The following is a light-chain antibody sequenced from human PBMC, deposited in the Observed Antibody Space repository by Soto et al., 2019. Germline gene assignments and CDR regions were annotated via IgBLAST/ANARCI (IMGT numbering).Light chain of an antibody. V-gene: IGKV3-11*01. J-gene: IGKJ4*01. CDR3: QQYNNCPLT. CDR1: QSVSSY. Sequence: EIVLTQPPATLSLSPVEGATLSCRASQSVSSYLAWYQQKPGQAPRLLIYDASNRATGIPARFSGSGSGTDFTLTISSLEPEDFAVYYCQQYNNCPLTLGGGTKVDIK. CDR2: DAS.